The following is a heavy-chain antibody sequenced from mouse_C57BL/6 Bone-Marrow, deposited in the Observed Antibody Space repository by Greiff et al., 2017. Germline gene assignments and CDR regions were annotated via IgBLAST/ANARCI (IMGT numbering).Heavy chain of an antibody. Sequence: EVNVVESGPGLAKPSQTLSLTCSVTGYSITSDYWNWIRKFPGNKLEYMGYISYSGSTYYNPSLTSRISITRDTSKNQYYLQLNSVTTEDTATYYCARSITSRRDCYAMDYWGQGTSVTVSS. CDR1: GYSITSDY. D-gene: IGHD1-1*01. CDR3: ARSITSRRDCYAMDY. V-gene: IGHV3-8*01. J-gene: IGHJ4*01. CDR2: ISYSGST.